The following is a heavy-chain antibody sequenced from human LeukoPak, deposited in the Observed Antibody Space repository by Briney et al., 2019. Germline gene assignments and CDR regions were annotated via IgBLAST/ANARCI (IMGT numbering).Heavy chain of an antibody. CDR1: GFIYSSYW. CDR3: ARIDFWMGMDV. CDR2: IKQDGSEK. V-gene: IGHV3-7*01. J-gene: IGHJ6*04. Sequence: PGGSLRLSCAASGFIYSSYWMSWVRQTPGKGLEWVAKIKQDGSEKYYVDSVKGRFTISRDNAKNSLYLQMNSLRAEDTAVYYCARIDFWMGMDVWGKGTTVTVSS. D-gene: IGHD3-3*01.